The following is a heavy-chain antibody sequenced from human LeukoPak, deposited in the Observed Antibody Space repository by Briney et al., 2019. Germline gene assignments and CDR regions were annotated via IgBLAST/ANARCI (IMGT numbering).Heavy chain of an antibody. V-gene: IGHV1-69*01. J-gene: IGHJ6*03. CDR3: ASRISGIAVALSYYYYMDV. CDR2: IIPIFGTA. Sequence: SAKVSCKASGGTFSSYAISWVRQAPGQGLEWMGGIIPIFGTANYAQKFQGRVTITADESTSTAYMELSSLRSEDTAVYYCASRISGIAVALSYYYYMDVWGKGTTVTVSS. CDR1: GGTFSSYA. D-gene: IGHD6-19*01.